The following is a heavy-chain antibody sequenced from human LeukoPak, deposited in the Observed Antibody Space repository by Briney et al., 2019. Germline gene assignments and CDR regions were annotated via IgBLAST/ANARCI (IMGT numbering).Heavy chain of an antibody. D-gene: IGHD2-2*01. CDR2: ISWNSGSI. CDR3: AKGQGWRYCSSTSCYVEN. J-gene: IGHJ4*02. Sequence: PGRSLRLSCAASGFTFDDYAMHWVRQAPGKGLEWVSGISWNSGSIGYADSVKGRFTISRDNAKNSLYLQMNSLRAEDTALYYCAKGQGWRYCSSTSCYVENWGQGTLVTVSS. V-gene: IGHV3-9*01. CDR1: GFTFDDYA.